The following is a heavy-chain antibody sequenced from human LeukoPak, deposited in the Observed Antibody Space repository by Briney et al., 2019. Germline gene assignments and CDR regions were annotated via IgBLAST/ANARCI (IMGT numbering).Heavy chain of an antibody. V-gene: IGHV7-4-1*02. CDR3: ARVRRFLNGGVSGIDY. J-gene: IGHJ4*02. CDR1: GYTFTSYD. D-gene: IGHD3-3*01. CDR2: ININTGNP. Sequence: ASVKVSCKASGYTFTSYDINWVRQATGQGLEWMGWININTGNPTYVQAFTGRFGFSLDTSVSTSYLQISSLKAEDTACDNCARVRRFLNGGVSGIDYWGQGSLVTVST.